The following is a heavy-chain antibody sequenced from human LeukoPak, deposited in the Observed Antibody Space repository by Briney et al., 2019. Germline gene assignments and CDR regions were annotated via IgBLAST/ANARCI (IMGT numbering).Heavy chain of an antibody. J-gene: IGHJ3*02. CDR1: GDSVSSNSAA. Sequence: SQTLSLTCAISGDSVSSNSAAWNWIRQSPSRGLEWLGRTYYRSKWYNDYAVSVKSRITINPDTSKNQFSLQPNSVTPEDTAVYYCARGGYDFWSGYSDAFDIWGQGTMVTVSS. CDR3: ARGGYDFWSGYSDAFDI. CDR2: TYYRSKWYN. V-gene: IGHV6-1*01. D-gene: IGHD3-3*01.